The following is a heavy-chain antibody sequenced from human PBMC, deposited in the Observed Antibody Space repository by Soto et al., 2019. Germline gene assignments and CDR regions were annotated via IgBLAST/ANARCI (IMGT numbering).Heavy chain of an antibody. Sequence: GEPLKVSCNGSGYSFTSYWICWVRQMPWKGLEWMGIIYPGDSDTRYSPSFQGQVTISADKSISTAYLQWSSLKASDTAMYYCAISADYYGSGSHYYYYGMDVWGQGTTVTVSS. CDR3: AISADYYGSGSHYYYYGMDV. D-gene: IGHD3-10*01. V-gene: IGHV5-51*01. CDR2: IYPGDSDT. CDR1: GYSFTSYW. J-gene: IGHJ6*02.